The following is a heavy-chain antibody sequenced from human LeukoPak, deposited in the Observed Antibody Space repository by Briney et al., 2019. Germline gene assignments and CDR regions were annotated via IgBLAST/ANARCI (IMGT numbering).Heavy chain of an antibody. Sequence: ASETLSLTCTVSGGSISGYYLSWIRQSPGKGLEWIGYIYDSGSTNYNPSLKSRVTISVDTSKNQFSLKLGSVTAADTAVYYCARHYDSSGYWYYFDYWGQGILVTVSS. CDR2: IYDSGST. CDR1: GGSISGYY. D-gene: IGHD3-22*01. CDR3: ARHYDSSGYWYYFDY. V-gene: IGHV4-59*08. J-gene: IGHJ4*02.